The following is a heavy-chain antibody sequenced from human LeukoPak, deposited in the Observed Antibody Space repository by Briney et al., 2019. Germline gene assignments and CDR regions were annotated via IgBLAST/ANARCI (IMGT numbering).Heavy chain of an antibody. Sequence: GGSLRLSCAASGFTFSSYAMSWVRQAPGKGLEWVSAISGSGGSTYHADSVKGRFTISRDNSKNTLYLQMNSLRAEDTAVYYCAKDRATYYDFWSGYFWTGENRYFDYWGQGTLVTVSS. CDR1: GFTFSSYA. J-gene: IGHJ4*02. D-gene: IGHD3-3*01. V-gene: IGHV3-23*01. CDR3: AKDRATYYDFWSGYFWTGENRYFDY. CDR2: ISGSGGST.